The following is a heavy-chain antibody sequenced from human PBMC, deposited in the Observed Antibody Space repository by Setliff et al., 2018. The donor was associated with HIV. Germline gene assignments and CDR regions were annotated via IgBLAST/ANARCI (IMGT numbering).Heavy chain of an antibody. Sequence: GGSLRLSCAASGFTFSSYAMSWVRQTPGKGLESVSFISSSAGSTYYSDSVKGRFTISRDNSKNMLYLQMNSLSADDTAVYYCVRGSGYYYFDNWGQGALVTVS. CDR2: ISSSAGST. D-gene: IGHD3-22*01. J-gene: IGHJ4*02. CDR1: GFTFSSYA. CDR3: VRGSGYYYFDN. V-gene: IGHV3-23*01.